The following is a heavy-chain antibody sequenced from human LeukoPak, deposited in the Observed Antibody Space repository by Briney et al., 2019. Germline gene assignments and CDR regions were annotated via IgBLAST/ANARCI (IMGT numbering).Heavy chain of an antibody. CDR3: ARQRGSGCLDY. CDR2: IKQDGSET. V-gene: IGHV3-7*01. Sequence: GVSLRLSCAASRFTLSNYWMSWVRQAPGKGLEWVANIKQDGSETYYVDSVKRRFTISRDNAKNSLSLQMNSLRAEDTAVYYCARQRGSGCLDYWGQGTLVTVSS. J-gene: IGHJ4*02. D-gene: IGHD6-19*01. CDR1: RFTLSNYW.